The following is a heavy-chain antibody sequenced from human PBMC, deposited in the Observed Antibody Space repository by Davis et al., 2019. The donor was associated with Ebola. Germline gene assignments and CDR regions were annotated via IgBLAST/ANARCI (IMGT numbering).Heavy chain of an antibody. J-gene: IGHJ5*02. CDR1: GYTFTNYG. V-gene: IGHV1-18*01. CDR3: ARDRDCSSTSCPRGNWFDP. Sequence: ASVKVSCKASGYTFTNYGVSWLRQAPGQGLEWMSWIGVYNGATTYAAMFRDRVTMTRDTSTSTVYMELSSLSSEDTAVYYCARDRDCSSTSCPRGNWFDPWGQGTLVTVSS. D-gene: IGHD2-2*01. CDR2: IGVYNGAT.